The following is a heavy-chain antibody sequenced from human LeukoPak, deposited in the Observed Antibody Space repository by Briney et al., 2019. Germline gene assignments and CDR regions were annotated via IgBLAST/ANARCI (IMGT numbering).Heavy chain of an antibody. J-gene: IGHJ5*02. D-gene: IGHD2-2*02. CDR1: GYTFTGYY. CDR3: AREIGTYCSSTSCYNSGINWFDT. Sequence: ASVKVSCKASGYTFTGYYMHWVRQAPGQGLEWMGWINPNSGGTNYAQKFQGRVTMTRDTSISTAYMELSRLRSDDTAVYYCAREIGTYCSSTSCYNSGINWFDTWGQGTLVTVSS. CDR2: INPNSGGT. V-gene: IGHV1-2*02.